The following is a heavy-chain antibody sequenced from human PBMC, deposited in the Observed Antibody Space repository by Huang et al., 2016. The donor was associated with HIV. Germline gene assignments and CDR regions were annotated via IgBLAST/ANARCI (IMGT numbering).Heavy chain of an antibody. J-gene: IGHJ6*03. V-gene: IGHV3-49*03. CDR3: SPTGDDYFYYYMDV. CDR2: VRSIAFGGAS. Sequence: VESGGDAVQSGRSMRLSCRGSGFIFNDFAINWFGQSPRKGLEGIGFVRSIAFGGASKGAPSVRDRVSVSRDEAKNVAFLQMENLQVDDTAVYYCSPTGDDYFYYYMDVWGNGTTVIVS. D-gene: IGHD4-17*01. CDR1: GFIFNDFA.